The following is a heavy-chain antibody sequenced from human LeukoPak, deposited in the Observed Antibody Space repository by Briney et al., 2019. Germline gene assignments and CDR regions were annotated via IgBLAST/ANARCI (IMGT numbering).Heavy chain of an antibody. CDR1: GGSFSGYY. V-gene: IGHV4-34*01. J-gene: IGHJ5*02. CDR3: ARGRGYNFNWFDP. D-gene: IGHD1-20*01. Sequence: SETLSLTCAVYGGSFSGYYWSWICHPPGKGLGWIGEINHSGSTNNNPSPKSRVTISVDTSKNQSSLKLSSVTAADTAVYYCARGRGYNFNWFDPWGQGTLVTVSS. CDR2: INHSGST.